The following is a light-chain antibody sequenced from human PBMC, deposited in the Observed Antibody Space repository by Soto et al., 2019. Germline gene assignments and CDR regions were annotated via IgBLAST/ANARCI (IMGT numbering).Light chain of an antibody. CDR3: CSFAGSTPFV. CDR2: EGR. V-gene: IGLV2-23*01. J-gene: IGLJ1*01. CDR1: SSDVGSYNL. Sequence: QTVLTQPASVSGSHGQWITISCTGTSSDVGSYNLVSWYQQHPGKAPKVIIYEGRKRPSGVSNRFPGSKSGNTASLTISGLQAEDEADYYCCSFAGSTPFVFGTGTKVTVL.